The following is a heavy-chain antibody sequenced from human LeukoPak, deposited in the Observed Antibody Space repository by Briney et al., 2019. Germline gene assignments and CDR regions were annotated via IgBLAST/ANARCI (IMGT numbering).Heavy chain of an antibody. CDR1: GYTFTSYG. D-gene: IGHD3-10*01. V-gene: IGHV1-18*01. J-gene: IGHJ6*03. CDR3: ARDPSTYYYGSGSPYYYYMDV. CDR2: ISAYNGNT. Sequence: ASVKVSCKASGYTFTSYGISWVRQAPGQGLEWMGWISAYNGNTNYAQKLQGRVTMTTDTSTSTAYMELRSLRSDDTAVYYCARDPSTYYYGSGSPYYYYMDVWGKGTTVTISS.